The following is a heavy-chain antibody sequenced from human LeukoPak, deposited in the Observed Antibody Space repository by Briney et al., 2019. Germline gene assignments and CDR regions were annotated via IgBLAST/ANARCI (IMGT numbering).Heavy chain of an antibody. Sequence: RPGGSLRLSCAAPGFSFDDYGMSWVRQAPGKGLEWLSGINWKTGATGYSDSVKGRFTISKDNTKNSLYLQMNSLKAEDTAFYYCARETSARGVSTHWGQGTLVTVSS. CDR3: ARETSARGVSTH. CDR1: GFSFDDYG. CDR2: INWKTGAT. V-gene: IGHV3-20*04. D-gene: IGHD3-10*01. J-gene: IGHJ4*02.